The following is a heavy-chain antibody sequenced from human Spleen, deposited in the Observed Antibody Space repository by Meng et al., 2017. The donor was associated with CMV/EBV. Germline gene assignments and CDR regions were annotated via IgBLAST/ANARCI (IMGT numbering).Heavy chain of an antibody. D-gene: IGHD3-22*01. CDR3: AKEIYYYDSSGYCSDY. J-gene: IGHJ4*02. CDR1: GFIFSDHY. V-gene: IGHV3-30*02. CDR2: IRYDGSNK. Sequence: GESLKISCAASGFIFSDHYMDWVRQAPGKGLEWVAFIRYDGSNKYYADSVKGRFTISRDNSKNTLYLQMNSLRAEDTAVYYCAKEIYYYDSSGYCSDYWGQGTLVTVSS.